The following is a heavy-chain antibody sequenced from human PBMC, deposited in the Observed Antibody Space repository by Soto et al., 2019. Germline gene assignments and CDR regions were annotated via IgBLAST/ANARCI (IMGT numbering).Heavy chain of an antibody. V-gene: IGHV4-39*01. CDR1: GGSISGSSYY. D-gene: IGHD6-13*01. Sequence: SETLSLTCTVSGGSISGSSYYWGWIRQPPGKGLEWIGSIYYSGSTYYNPSLKSRVTISVDTSKNQFSLKLSSVIAADTAVYYCASGRGXAAGTPTLNYYYCGMDVWGQGTTVTVSS. J-gene: IGHJ6*02. CDR2: IYYSGST. CDR3: ASGRGXAAGTPTLNYYYCGMDV.